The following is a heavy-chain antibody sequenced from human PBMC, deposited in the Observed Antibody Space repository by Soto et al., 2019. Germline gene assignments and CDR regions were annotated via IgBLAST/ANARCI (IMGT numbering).Heavy chain of an antibody. Sequence: QVQLQESGPGLLKASETLSLSCSVSGGSISKFYWSWIRKTAGKGLEWMGRVYATGTTAYNPSLTSRVTMSVDISKNTFSLRLTSVTAADTGVYYCVRDGSKTLRDWFDPWGQGKLVTVSS. J-gene: IGHJ5*02. CDR3: VRDGSKTLRDWFDP. CDR2: VYATGTT. D-gene: IGHD4-17*01. V-gene: IGHV4-4*07. CDR1: GGSISKFY.